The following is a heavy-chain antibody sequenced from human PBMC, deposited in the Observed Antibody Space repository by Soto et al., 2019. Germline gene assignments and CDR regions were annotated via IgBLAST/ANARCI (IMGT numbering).Heavy chain of an antibody. Sequence: GGSLRLSCAASGFTFSSYAMSWVRQAPGKGLEWVSAISGSGGSTYYADSVKGRFTISRDNSKNQFSLRLTSVTAADTAVYYCSGDRGGITVSSKPLGEWFDPWGQGTLVTVSS. V-gene: IGHV3-23*01. CDR3: SGDRGGITVSSKPLGEWFDP. CDR2: ISGSGGST. J-gene: IGHJ5*02. CDR1: GFTFSSYA. D-gene: IGHD3-16*01.